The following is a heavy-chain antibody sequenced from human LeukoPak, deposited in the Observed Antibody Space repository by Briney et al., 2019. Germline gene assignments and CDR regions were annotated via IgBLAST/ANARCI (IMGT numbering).Heavy chain of an antibody. CDR2: IRYDGSNK. CDR1: GFTFSSYG. J-gene: IGHJ4*02. V-gene: IGHV3-30*02. CDR3: AKDLGGKRMAYFDY. D-gene: IGHD4-23*01. Sequence: GGSLRLSCAASGFTFSSYGMHWVRQAPGKGLEWVAFIRYDGSNKYYADSVKGRFTISGDNSKNTLYLQMNSLRAEDTAVYYCAKDLGGKRMAYFDYWGQGTLVTVSS.